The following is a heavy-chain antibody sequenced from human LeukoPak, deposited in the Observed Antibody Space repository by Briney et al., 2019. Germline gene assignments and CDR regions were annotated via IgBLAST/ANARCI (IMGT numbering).Heavy chain of an antibody. J-gene: IGHJ4*02. V-gene: IGHV3-30*04. CDR1: GFTFSSYA. CDR2: ISYDGSNK. Sequence: GGSLRLSCAASGFTFSSYAMHWVRQDPGKGLEWVTLISYDGSNKYYADSVKGRFNISRDNSKSRLYLQMNSLRADDTAVYYCARVLDYGDYVAYWGQGTLVTVSS. CDR3: ARVLDYGDYVAY. D-gene: IGHD4-17*01.